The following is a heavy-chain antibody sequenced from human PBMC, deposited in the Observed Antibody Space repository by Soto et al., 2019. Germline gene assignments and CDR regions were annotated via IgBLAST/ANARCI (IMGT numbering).Heavy chain of an antibody. Sequence: PSETLSLTCTVSGDSISNGDYYWSWIRQPPGRGLEWIGYIDSSGSTYYNPSLKSRLTMSVDMSKSQFSLRLTSVTAADTAVYYCASRYLYWGQGLLVTVS. CDR3: ASRYLY. D-gene: IGHD3-16*02. CDR2: IDSSGST. CDR1: GDSISNGDYY. J-gene: IGHJ4*02. V-gene: IGHV4-30-4*01.